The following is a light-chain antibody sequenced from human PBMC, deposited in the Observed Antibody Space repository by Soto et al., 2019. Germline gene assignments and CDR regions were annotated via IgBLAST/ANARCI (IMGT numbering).Light chain of an antibody. CDR2: DVS. Sequence: QSALTQPASVSGSPGQSIAISCTGASGDFGDYKFVSWYQQHPGKAPKLMIYDVSNRPSGVSNRFSGSKSGNTASPTISGLQAEDEADYYCSSYTSSSTRGVVFGGGTKLTVL. CDR3: SSYTSSSTRGVV. CDR1: SGDFGDYKF. V-gene: IGLV2-14*01. J-gene: IGLJ2*01.